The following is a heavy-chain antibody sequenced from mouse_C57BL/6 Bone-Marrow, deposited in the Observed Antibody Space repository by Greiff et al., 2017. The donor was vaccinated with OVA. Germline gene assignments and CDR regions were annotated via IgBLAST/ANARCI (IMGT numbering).Heavy chain of an antibody. CDR1: GFTFSDYY. J-gene: IGHJ1*03. D-gene: IGHD1-1*01. CDR2: INYDGSST. Sequence: EVKLMESEGGLVQPGSSMKLSCTASGFTFSDYYMAWVRQVPEKGLEWVANINYDGSSTYYLDSLKSRFIISRDTAKNILYLQMSRLKSEDTATYYWARGGTYYDFDVWGTGTTVTVSS. V-gene: IGHV5-16*01. CDR3: ARGGTYYDFDV.